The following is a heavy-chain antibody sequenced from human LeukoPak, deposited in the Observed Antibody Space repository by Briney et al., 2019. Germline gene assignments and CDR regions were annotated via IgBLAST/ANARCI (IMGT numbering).Heavy chain of an antibody. CDR3: AKDYGSGNRGAFDI. J-gene: IGHJ3*02. D-gene: IGHD3-10*01. Sequence: ASVKVSCKASGYTFTDYYMHWVRQAPGQGLEWMGWINPNSGGTNYAQKFQGRVTMTRDTSISTAYMELSRLRPDDTALYYCAKDYGSGNRGAFDIWGQGTMVTVSS. V-gene: IGHV1-2*02. CDR1: GYTFTDYY. CDR2: INPNSGGT.